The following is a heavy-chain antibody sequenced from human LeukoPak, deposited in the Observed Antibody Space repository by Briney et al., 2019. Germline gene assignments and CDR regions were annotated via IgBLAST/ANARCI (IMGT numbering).Heavy chain of an antibody. CDR1: GYSISSGYY. D-gene: IGHD3-3*01. CDR3: ARQIFGVVIIDYFDY. V-gene: IGHV4-38-2*01. Sequence: SETLSHTCAVSGYSISSGYYWGWIRQPPGKGLGWIGSIYHSGSTHYNPSLKSRVTISVDTSKNQFSLKLSSVTAADTAVYYCARQIFGVVIIDYFDYWGQGTLVTVSS. J-gene: IGHJ4*02. CDR2: IYHSGST.